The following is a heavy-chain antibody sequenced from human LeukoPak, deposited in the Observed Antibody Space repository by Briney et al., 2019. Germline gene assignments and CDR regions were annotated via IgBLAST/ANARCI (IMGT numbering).Heavy chain of an antibody. Sequence: GGSLRLSCAASGFIFGSYWMSWVRQAPGKGLEWVANIKEDGSEKYYVDSVKGRFTISRDNSKNTLYLQMNSLRAEDTAVYYCAKDARRITIFGVVNRPNWFDPWGQGTLVTVSS. V-gene: IGHV3-7*03. D-gene: IGHD3-3*01. J-gene: IGHJ5*02. CDR3: AKDARRITIFGVVNRPNWFDP. CDR1: GFIFGSYW. CDR2: IKEDGSEK.